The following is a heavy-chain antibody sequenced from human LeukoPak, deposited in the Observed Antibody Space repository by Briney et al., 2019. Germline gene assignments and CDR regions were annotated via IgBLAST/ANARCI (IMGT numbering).Heavy chain of an antibody. V-gene: IGHV3-11*01. J-gene: IGHJ4*02. CDR2: ISPGGDII. D-gene: IGHD6-19*01. CDR1: GFNFSDYH. Sequence: GGSLRLSCAASGFNFSDYHMNWIRQAPGKGLEWVSYISPGGDIIYFADYVKGRFTISRDNAKNSLFLQMNSLTAEDTAVYYCASGRDIAVAGPGGYFDYWGQGTLVTVSS. CDR3: ASGRDIAVAGPGGYFDY.